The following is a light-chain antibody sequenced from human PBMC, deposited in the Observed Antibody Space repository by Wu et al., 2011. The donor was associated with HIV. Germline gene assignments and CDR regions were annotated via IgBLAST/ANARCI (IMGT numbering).Light chain of an antibody. J-gene: IGKJ4*01. V-gene: IGKV1-5*03. Sequence: DRVTITCRASQSISARLAWYQQKPGKAPKLLMYKSSTLESAVPSRFSGSGSGTEFTLTISSLQPDDFATYYCQQYHTYPLTFGGGTKVEIK. CDR1: QSISAR. CDR3: QQYHTYPLT. CDR2: KSS.